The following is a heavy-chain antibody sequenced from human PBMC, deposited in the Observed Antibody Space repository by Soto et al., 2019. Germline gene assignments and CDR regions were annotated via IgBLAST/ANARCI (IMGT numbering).Heavy chain of an antibody. CDR3: ARGTPDYYDSSGYYRFDD. CDR2: IYPGDSDT. Sequence: PGESLKISCKGSGYSFTSYWIGWVRQMPGKGLEWMGIIYPGDSDTRYSPSFQGQVTISADKSISTAYLQWSSLKASDTAMYYCARGTPDYYDSSGYYRFDDRGQGTLVTVSS. V-gene: IGHV5-51*01. D-gene: IGHD3-22*01. CDR1: GYSFTSYW. J-gene: IGHJ4*02.